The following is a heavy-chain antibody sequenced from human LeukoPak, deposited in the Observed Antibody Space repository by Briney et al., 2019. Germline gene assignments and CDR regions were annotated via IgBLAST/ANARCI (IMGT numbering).Heavy chain of an antibody. V-gene: IGHV1-2*02. CDR2: INPNSGGT. J-gene: IGHJ6*03. Sequence: ASVKVSCKASGYTFTGYYMHWVRQAPGQGLEWMGWINPNSGGTNYAQKFQGRVTMTRDTSISTAYMELSRLRPDDTAVYYCARPQPYYYYMDVWGKGTTVTISS. CDR3: ARPQPYYYYMDV. CDR1: GYTFTGYY. D-gene: IGHD1-1*01.